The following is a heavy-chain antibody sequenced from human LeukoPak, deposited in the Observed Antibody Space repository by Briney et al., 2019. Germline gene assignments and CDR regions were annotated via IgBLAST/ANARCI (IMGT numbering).Heavy chain of an antibody. CDR2: INPSGGST. CDR3: ARQPSPHYYDSSGYQNWFDP. Sequence: ASVKVSCKASGYTFTSYYMHWVRQAPGQGLEWMGIINPSGGSTSYAQKFQGRVTMIRDTSTSTVYMELSSLRSEDTAVYYCARQPSPHYYDSSGYQNWFDPWGQGTLVTVSS. V-gene: IGHV1-46*01. J-gene: IGHJ5*02. D-gene: IGHD3-22*01. CDR1: GYTFTSYY.